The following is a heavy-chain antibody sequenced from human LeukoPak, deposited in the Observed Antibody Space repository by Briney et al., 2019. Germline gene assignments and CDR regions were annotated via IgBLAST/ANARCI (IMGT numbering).Heavy chain of an antibody. V-gene: IGHV4-38-2*02. CDR2: IYHSEST. CDR3: ARQLDSSSWYYFNWFDP. CDR1: GYSMSSGYY. Sequence: SETLSLTCTVSGYSMSSGYYWGWIRQPPGKGLEWIGSIYHSESTNYNPSLKSRVTISADASKNQFSLKLSSVTAADTAVYYCARQLDSSSWYYFNWFDPWGQGTLVTVSS. D-gene: IGHD6-13*01. J-gene: IGHJ5*02.